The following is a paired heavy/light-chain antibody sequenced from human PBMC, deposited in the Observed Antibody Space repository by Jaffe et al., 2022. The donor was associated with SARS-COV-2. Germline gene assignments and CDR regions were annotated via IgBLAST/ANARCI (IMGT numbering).Heavy chain of an antibody. J-gene: IGHJ4*02. CDR3: IREDRFTMVRGVRRDY. CDR2: IRTKAYGGTT. Sequence: EVQLVESGGDLVQPGRSLRLSCITSGFTFGDYAMSWFRQAPGKGLEWVSFIRTKAYGGTTEHAASVQGRFTTSRDDSAGIVYLQMNSLKTEDTAVYYCIREDRFTMVRGVRRDYCGQGTLVTVSS. D-gene: IGHD3-10*01. V-gene: IGHV3-49*03. CDR1: GFTFGDYA.
Light chain of an antibody. V-gene: IGKV1-6*01. J-gene: IGKJ1*01. Sequence: AIQMTQSPSSLSASVGDRVTITCRASQDIRDHFAWYQQKPGKAPKFLIYAATNLQRGVPSRFSGSGSGTDFALTISSLQPEDFATYYCLQDHTFPWTIGQGTKVEIK. CDR1: QDIRDH. CDR2: AAT. CDR3: LQDHTFPWT.